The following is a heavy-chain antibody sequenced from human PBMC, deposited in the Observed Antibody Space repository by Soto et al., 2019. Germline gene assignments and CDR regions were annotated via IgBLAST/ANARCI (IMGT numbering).Heavy chain of an antibody. D-gene: IGHD5-12*01. J-gene: IGHJ6*02. Sequence: AVGSLRLSCEASGFTFSRNAMHWVRQAPGKGLEWVAVISFDGNNQYYTDSVKGRFTISRDNSKNTLDLQMNSLRREDTAVYYCARDREYSGFYYGMDVWGQGTTVTVSS. CDR3: ARDREYSGFYYGMDV. CDR1: GFTFSRNA. CDR2: ISFDGNNQ. V-gene: IGHV3-30-3*01.